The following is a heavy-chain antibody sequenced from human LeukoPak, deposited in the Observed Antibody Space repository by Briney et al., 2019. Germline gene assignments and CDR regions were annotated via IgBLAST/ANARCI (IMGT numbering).Heavy chain of an antibody. D-gene: IGHD1-7*01. CDR3: ARGGVNWNYDY. CDR2: IYYSGNT. CDR1: GGSISSYY. J-gene: IGHJ4*02. Sequence: SETLSLTCTVSGGSISSYYWSWIRQPPGKGLEWIGYIYYSGNTNYNPSLKSRVTISVDTSKNQFSLNLSSVTAADTAIYYCARGGVNWNYDYWGQGTLVIVSS. V-gene: IGHV4-59*08.